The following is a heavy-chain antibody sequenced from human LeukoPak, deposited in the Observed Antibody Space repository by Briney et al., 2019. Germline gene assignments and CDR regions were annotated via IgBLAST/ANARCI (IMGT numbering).Heavy chain of an antibody. Sequence: SCKASGYTFTGYYMHWVRQAPGKGLEWVTVIWFDGSHQHYADSVRGRFTVSRDNSRNTLYLQMNSLRAEDTAVYYCAREKFDSGSHTTPDYWGQGTLVTVSS. CDR3: AREKFDSGSHTTPDY. J-gene: IGHJ4*02. D-gene: IGHD1-26*01. CDR2: IWFDGSHQ. V-gene: IGHV3-33*01. CDR1: GYTFTGYY.